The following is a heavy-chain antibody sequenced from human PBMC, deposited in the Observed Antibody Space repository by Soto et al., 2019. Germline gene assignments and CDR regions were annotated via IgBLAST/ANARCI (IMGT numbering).Heavy chain of an antibody. CDR2: IYPGDSDT. J-gene: IGHJ6*02. D-gene: IGHD3-3*01. CDR3: ARSADSVFWSGYV. CDR1: GYSFNTYW. Sequence: PGESLKISCKGSGYSFNTYWIGWVRQMPGKGLEWMGIIYPGDSDTRYSPSFHGQVTISADKSISTAYLQWSSLKAADTAMYYCARSADSVFWSGYVWGQGTTVTVSS. V-gene: IGHV5-51*01.